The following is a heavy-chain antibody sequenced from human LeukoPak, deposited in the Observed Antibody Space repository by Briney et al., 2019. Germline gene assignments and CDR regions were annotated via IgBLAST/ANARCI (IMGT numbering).Heavy chain of an antibody. V-gene: IGHV4-4*07. D-gene: IGHD2-21*01. Sequence: SETLSLTCTVSGGSVSTSYWYWSWTRQSAGKGLEWIGRVYISGDTKYNPSLRSRVIMSLDASKNQFSLMLRSVTAADTAVYYCARLIAEVGGGTNYFDTWGQGALVTVSS. CDR1: GGSVSTSY. CDR3: ARLIAEVGGGTNYFDT. J-gene: IGHJ4*02. CDR2: VYISGDT.